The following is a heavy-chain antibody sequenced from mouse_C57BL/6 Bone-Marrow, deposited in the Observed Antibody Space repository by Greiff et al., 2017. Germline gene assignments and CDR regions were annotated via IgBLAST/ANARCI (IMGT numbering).Heavy chain of an antibody. CDR2: ISSGSSTT. Sequence: EVKLMESGGGLVKPGGSLKLSCAASGFTFSDYGMHWVRQAPEKGLEWVAYISSGSSTTYYPATVKGRFTISRDNAKNTLFLQMTRLRSEDATMYYGGGRRKDYAMDDWGKGTSVTVSS. CDR1: GFTFSDYG. V-gene: IGHV5-17*01. J-gene: IGHJ4*01. CDR3: GGRRKDYAMDD.